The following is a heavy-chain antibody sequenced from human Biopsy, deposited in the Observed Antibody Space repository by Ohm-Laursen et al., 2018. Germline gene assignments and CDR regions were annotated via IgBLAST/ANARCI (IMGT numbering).Heavy chain of an antibody. CDR2: ISSRSSYI. Sequence: GSLRLSCAATGFIFCIYTTNWVRHAPGEGLEWVSSISSRSSYIYYADSVKGRFTISRDNAKNSLFLHMNSLRAEDTAVYYCAIENALRWYHSLSLFNGMDVWGQGTTVTVSS. CDR1: GFIFCIYT. V-gene: IGHV3-21*01. J-gene: IGHJ6*02. CDR3: AIENALRWYHSLSLFNGMDV. D-gene: IGHD3-16*01.